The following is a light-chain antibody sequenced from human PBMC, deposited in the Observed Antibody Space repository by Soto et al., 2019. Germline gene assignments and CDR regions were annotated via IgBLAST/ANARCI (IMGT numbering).Light chain of an antibody. V-gene: IGLV1-40*01. CDR1: SSNIGAGYD. CDR3: QSYDSSLGGNDV. Sequence: QSVMSQPPSVSGAPGQRVTISCTGSSSNIGAGYDAHWFQQVPGTAPKLLIYGSTNRPSGVPDRFSGSKSGTSASLAITGLQAEDEADYYCQSYDSSLGGNDVFGTGTKVTVX. J-gene: IGLJ1*01. CDR2: GST.